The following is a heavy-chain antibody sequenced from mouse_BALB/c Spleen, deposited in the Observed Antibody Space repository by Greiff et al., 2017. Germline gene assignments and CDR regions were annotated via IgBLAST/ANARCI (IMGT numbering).Heavy chain of an antibody. CDR3: ARYGYDLDYYAMDY. CDR2: INPSTGYT. J-gene: IGHJ4*01. CDR1: GYTFTSYW. D-gene: IGHD2-14*01. Sequence: VQLQQSGAELAKPGASVKMSCKASGYTFTSYWMHWVKQRPGQGLEWIGYINPSTGYTEYNQKFKDKATLTADKSSSTAYMQLSSLTSEDSAVYYCARYGYDLDYYAMDYWGQGTSVTVSS. V-gene: IGHV1-7*01.